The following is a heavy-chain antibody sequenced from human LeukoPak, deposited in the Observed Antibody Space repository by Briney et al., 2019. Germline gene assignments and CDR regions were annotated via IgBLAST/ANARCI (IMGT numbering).Heavy chain of an antibody. J-gene: IGHJ4*02. CDR1: GYTFTTYY. D-gene: IGHD5-24*01. CDR3: ARGGGLGRRDGNNDY. V-gene: IGHV1-46*01. CDR2: INPSGVTT. Sequence: ASVKVSCKASGYTFTTYYMHWVRQAPGQGLEWMGIINPSGVTTSYAQKFQGRVTMTRDMSTSTVYMELSSLRSEDTAVYYCARGGGLGRRDGNNDYWGQGTLVTVSS.